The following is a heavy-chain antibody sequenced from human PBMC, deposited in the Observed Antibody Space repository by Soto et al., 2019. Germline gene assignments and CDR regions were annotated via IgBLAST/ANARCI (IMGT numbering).Heavy chain of an antibody. Sequence: GGSLRLSCVASGFALTTYTMNWVRQAPGTGLEWVSSINGRSNYKYYSDSVKGRFTVSRDNAQNSLFLQMSRLGPEDTAVYYCVREDGEQWLIHHLDNWGQGTQVTVS. CDR1: GFALTTYT. D-gene: IGHD6-19*01. CDR3: VREDGEQWLIHHLDN. J-gene: IGHJ1*01. CDR2: INGRSNYK. V-gene: IGHV3-21*01.